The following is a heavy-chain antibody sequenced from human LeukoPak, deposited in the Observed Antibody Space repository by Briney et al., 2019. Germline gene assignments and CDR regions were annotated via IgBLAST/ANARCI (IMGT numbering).Heavy chain of an antibody. Sequence: ASVKVSCKASGYTFTSYYMHWVRQAPGQGLKWMGIINPSGGSTSYAQKFQGRVTMTRDTSTSTVYMELSRLRSDDTAVYYCARANILGYCSGGSCYSDGLNIWGQGTMVTVSS. CDR1: GYTFTSYY. D-gene: IGHD2-15*01. CDR2: INPSGGST. V-gene: IGHV1-46*01. CDR3: ARANILGYCSGGSCYSDGLNI. J-gene: IGHJ3*02.